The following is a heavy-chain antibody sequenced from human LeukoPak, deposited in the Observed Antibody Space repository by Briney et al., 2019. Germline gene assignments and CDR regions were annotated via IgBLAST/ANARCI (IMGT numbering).Heavy chain of an antibody. Sequence: SQTLSLTCTVSGGSISSGSYYWSWIRQPAGKGLEWIGRIYTSGSTNYNPSLKSRVTISVDTSKNQFSLKLSSVTAADTAVYYCARLGGSWSYWGQGTLVTVSS. D-gene: IGHD6-13*01. J-gene: IGHJ4*02. CDR2: IYTSGST. CDR3: ARLGGSWSY. CDR1: GGSISSGSYY. V-gene: IGHV4-61*02.